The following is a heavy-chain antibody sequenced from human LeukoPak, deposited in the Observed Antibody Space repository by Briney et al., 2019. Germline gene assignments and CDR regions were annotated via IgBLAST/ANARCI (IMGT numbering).Heavy chain of an antibody. D-gene: IGHD1-26*01. CDR2: ISGSGGST. J-gene: IGHJ3*02. Sequence: PGGSLRLSCAASGFTFSSYAMSWVRQTPGKGLEWVSAISGSGGSTYYADSVKGRFTISRDNSKNTLYLQMNSLRAEDMALYYCAKAGGSYYRSDAFDIWGQGTMVTVSS. V-gene: IGHV3-23*01. CDR1: GFTFSSYA. CDR3: AKAGGSYYRSDAFDI.